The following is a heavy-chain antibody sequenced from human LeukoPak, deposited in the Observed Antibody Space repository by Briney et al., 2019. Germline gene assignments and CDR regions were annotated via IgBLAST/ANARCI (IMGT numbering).Heavy chain of an antibody. CDR2: VGVVGDT. J-gene: IGHJ3*01. D-gene: IGHD1-26*01. Sequence: GGSLRLSCAASGFTFSSYEMHWVRQSAGKGLEWVSAVGVVGDTFYTGSVKGRFTISRENAENSFFLQMNSLGAGDTAVYYCAREGRGSSADAFDLWGQGTMVTASS. V-gene: IGHV3-13*01. CDR3: AREGRGSSADAFDL. CDR1: GFTFSSYE.